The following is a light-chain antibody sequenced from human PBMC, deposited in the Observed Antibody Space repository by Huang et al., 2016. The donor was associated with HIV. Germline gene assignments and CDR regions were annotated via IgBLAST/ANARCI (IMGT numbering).Light chain of an antibody. J-gene: IGKJ3*01. V-gene: IGKV3-15*01. CDR3: QQYNNWPPGFT. CDR1: QSVSSN. Sequence: EIVMTQSPATLSVSPGERATLSCRASQSVSSNLAWYQQKPGQAPRLLIHGASTRATGIPARCSGSGSGTEFTLTISSLQSEDFAVYYCQQYNNWPPGFTFGPGTKVDIK. CDR2: GAS.